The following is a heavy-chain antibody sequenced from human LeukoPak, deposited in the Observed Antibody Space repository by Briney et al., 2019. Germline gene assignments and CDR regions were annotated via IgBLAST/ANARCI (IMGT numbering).Heavy chain of an antibody. CDR1: GFTFSSYA. Sequence: GGSLRLSCAASGFTFSSYAMNWVRQAPGKGLEWVSSISGSGGTTYYAGSVKGRFTISRDNSKDTLFLQMNSLRADDTAIYYCAKRDFWGQGTLVTVSS. CDR3: AKRDF. CDR2: ISGSGGTT. V-gene: IGHV3-23*01. J-gene: IGHJ4*02.